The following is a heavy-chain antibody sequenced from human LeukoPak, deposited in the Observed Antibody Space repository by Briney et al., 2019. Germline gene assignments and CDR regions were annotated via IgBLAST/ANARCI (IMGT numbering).Heavy chain of an antibody. D-gene: IGHD1-14*01. CDR2: IYYSGST. Sequence: SETLSLTCTVSGGSISSSSYYWGWIRQPPGKGLEWIGSIYYSGSTYYKPSLKSRVTISVDTSKNQFSLKLSSVTAADTAVYYCARVSRGRAGYDHLPDPYYYMDVWGKGTTVTVSS. J-gene: IGHJ6*03. CDR3: ARVSRGRAGYDHLPDPYYYMDV. CDR1: GGSISSSSYY. V-gene: IGHV4-39*07.